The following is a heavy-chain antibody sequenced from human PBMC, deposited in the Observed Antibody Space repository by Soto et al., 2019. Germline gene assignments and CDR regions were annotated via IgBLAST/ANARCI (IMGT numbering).Heavy chain of an antibody. V-gene: IGHV3-30-3*01. CDR2: IAFDGTNK. CDR3: ARDKIDLRFLEWSYYFDY. J-gene: IGHJ4*02. D-gene: IGHD3-3*01. Sequence: QVQLVESGGGVVQPGRSLRLSCAPSGFTFSNYAMHWVRQAPGKGLEWVAVIAFDGTNKSYADSVKGRFTISRDNSTXPXXLLMNSLRAEATAVYYCARDKIDLRFLEWSYYFDYWGQGTLVTVSS. CDR1: GFTFSNYA.